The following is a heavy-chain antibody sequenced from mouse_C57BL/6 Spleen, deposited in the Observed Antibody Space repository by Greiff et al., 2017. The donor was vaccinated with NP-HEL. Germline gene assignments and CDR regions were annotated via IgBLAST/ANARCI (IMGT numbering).Heavy chain of an antibody. CDR2: IWTGGGT. J-gene: IGHJ2*01. CDR3: ARYYYGSSSYYFDY. V-gene: IGHV2-9-1*01. D-gene: IGHD1-1*01. CDR1: GFSLTSYA. Sequence: VQLQESGPGLVAPSQSLSITCTVSGFSLTSYAISWVRQPPGKGLEWLGVIWTGGGTNYNSALKSRLSISKDNSKSQVFLKMNSLQTDDTARYYCARYYYGSSSYYFDYWGQGTTLTVSS.